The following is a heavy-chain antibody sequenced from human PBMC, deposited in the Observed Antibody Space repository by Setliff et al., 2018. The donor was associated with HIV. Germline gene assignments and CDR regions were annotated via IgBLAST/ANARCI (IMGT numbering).Heavy chain of an antibody. V-gene: IGHV3-7*03. CDR2: ISPEGNKK. CDR1: GFTFSDFW. Sequence: GGSLRLSCAASGFTFSDFWMYWVRQAPGKGLEWVANISPEGNKKYYVGSVKGRFTSSRDNAKSPLFLQMSGLRPEDTAVYYCARVLLRTNPLYGVASNWFDPWGQGTLVTVSS. CDR3: ARVLLRTNPLYGVASNWFDP. D-gene: IGHD2-8*01. J-gene: IGHJ5*02.